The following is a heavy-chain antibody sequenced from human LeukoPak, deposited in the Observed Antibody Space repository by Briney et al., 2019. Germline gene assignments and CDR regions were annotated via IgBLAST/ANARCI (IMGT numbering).Heavy chain of an antibody. CDR1: GYTFTGYY. V-gene: IGHV1-46*01. D-gene: IGHD3-10*01. J-gene: IGHJ4*02. CDR3: AILAMVRGAAIDY. CDR2: INPSGGST. Sequence: ASVKVSCKASGYTFTGYYMHWVRQAPGQGLEWMGWINPSGGSTSYAQKFQGRVTMARDTSTSTVYMELSSLRSEDTAVYYCAILAMVRGAAIDYWGQGTLVTVSS.